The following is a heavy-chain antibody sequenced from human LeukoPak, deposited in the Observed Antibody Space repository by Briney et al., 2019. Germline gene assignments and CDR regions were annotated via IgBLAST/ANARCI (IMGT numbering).Heavy chain of an antibody. Sequence: GSSVKVSCKASGGTFSSYAISWVRQAPGQGLKWMGRIIPILGIANYAQKFQGRVTITADKSTSTAYMELSSLRSEDTAVYYCARDLCMSIAAAGRCLDYWGQGTLVTVSS. CDR2: IIPILGIA. V-gene: IGHV1-69*04. CDR1: GGTFSSYA. J-gene: IGHJ4*02. CDR3: ARDLCMSIAAAGRCLDY. D-gene: IGHD6-13*01.